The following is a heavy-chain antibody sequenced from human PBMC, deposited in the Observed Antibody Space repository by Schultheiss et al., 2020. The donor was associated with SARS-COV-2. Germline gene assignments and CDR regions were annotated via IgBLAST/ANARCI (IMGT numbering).Heavy chain of an antibody. CDR2: VSYGGTNK. J-gene: IGHJ6*02. CDR1: GFSFSTYA. D-gene: IGHD5-24*01. V-gene: IGHV3-30*01. Sequence: SCAASGFSFSTYAMHWVRQAPGKGLEWVAVVSYGGTNKYYADSVKGRFTISRDNSNNTLYLQMNSLRPEDTAVYYCARDPDGYLVYHHGMDVWGQGTTVTVSS. CDR3: ARDPDGYLVYHHGMDV.